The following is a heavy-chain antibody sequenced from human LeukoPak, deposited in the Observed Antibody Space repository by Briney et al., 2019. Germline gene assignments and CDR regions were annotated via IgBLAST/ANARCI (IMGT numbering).Heavy chain of an antibody. D-gene: IGHD6-19*01. V-gene: IGHV3-48*03. CDR2: ISSSGSTI. Sequence: GGSLRLSCAASEFTFSSYEMNWVCQAPGKGLEWVSYISSSGSTIYYADSVKGRFTISRDNAKNSLYLQMNSLRVEDTAVYYCARRPHPYTSGWYHFDYWGQGTLVTVSS. J-gene: IGHJ4*02. CDR3: ARRPHPYTSGWYHFDY. CDR1: EFTFSSYE.